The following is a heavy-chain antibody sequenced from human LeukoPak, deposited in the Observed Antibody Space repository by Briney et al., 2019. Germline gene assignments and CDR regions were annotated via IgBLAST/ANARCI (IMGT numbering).Heavy chain of an antibody. V-gene: IGHV3-23*01. CDR3: ARDKSAGYYGSSGYSGYFDY. CDR2: IRSNAAYT. CDR1: GFTFSSYA. Sequence: PGGSLTLSCAASGFTFSSYAMSWVRQAPGKGLERVSAIRSNAAYTYYADSVKGRFTISRDKSKNTLYLQMNSLRAEDTAVYYCARDKSAGYYGSSGYSGYFDYWGQGTLVTVSS. J-gene: IGHJ4*02. D-gene: IGHD3-22*01.